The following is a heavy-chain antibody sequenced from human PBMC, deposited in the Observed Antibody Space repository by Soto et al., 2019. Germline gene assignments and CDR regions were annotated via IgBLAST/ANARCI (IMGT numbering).Heavy chain of an antibody. CDR3: ARAGRGYWYFDL. CDR2: ISYDGSNK. J-gene: IGHJ2*01. V-gene: IGHV3-30-3*01. Sequence: QVQLVESGGGVVQPGRSLRLSCAASGFTFSSYAMHWVRQAPGKGLEWVAVISYDGSNKYYADSVKGRFTISRDNSQNTLSLQMNGLRAEDTAVYYCARAGRGYWYFDLWGRGTLVTVSS. CDR1: GFTFSSYA. D-gene: IGHD3-10*01.